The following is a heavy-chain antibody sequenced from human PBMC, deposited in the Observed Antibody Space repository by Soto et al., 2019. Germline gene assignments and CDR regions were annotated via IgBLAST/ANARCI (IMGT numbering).Heavy chain of an antibody. V-gene: IGHV3-23*01. CDR1: GFTFSSYA. CDR3: ARGGDDSSGYYYVSVAYYYYYGMDV. Sequence: PGGSLRLSCAASGFTFSSYAMSWVRQAPGKGLEWVSAISGSGGSTYYADSVKGRFTISRDNSKNTLYLQLNSLRAEDTALYYCARGGDDSSGYYYVSVAYYYYYGMDVWGQGTTVTVSS. CDR2: ISGSGGST. D-gene: IGHD3-22*01. J-gene: IGHJ6*02.